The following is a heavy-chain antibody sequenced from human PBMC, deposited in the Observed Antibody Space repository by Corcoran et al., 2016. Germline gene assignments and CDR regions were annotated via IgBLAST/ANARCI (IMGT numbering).Heavy chain of an antibody. Sequence: QVQLVQSGAEVKKPGASVKVSCKASGYTFTSYYMHWVRQAPGQGLEWMGIINPSGGRTSYAQKFQGRVTLTRDTATSPVYMERSSLRAEDTAVYYWSRGQQLAAIDAFDIWGQGTMVTVSS. V-gene: IGHV1-46*01. CDR3: SRGQQLAAIDAFDI. J-gene: IGHJ3*02. D-gene: IGHD6-13*01. CDR2: INPSGGRT. CDR1: GYTFTSYY.